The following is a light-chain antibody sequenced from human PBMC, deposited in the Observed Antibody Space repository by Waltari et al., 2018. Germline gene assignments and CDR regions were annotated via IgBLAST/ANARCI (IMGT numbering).Light chain of an antibody. CDR1: QMISNY. J-gene: IGKJ4*01. CDR2: AAS. Sequence: DILMTQSPSSLSASVGDRVTITCRASQMISNYLNWYQQKPGKAPNLLIFAASNLQSGVPSRFSGSGSGTEFTLTISSLQSEDFAVYYCQQYNDWPPTFGGGTKVEIK. CDR3: QQYNDWPPT. V-gene: IGKV1-39*01.